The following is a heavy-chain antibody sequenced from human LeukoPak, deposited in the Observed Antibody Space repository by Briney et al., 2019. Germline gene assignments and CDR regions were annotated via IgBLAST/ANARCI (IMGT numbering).Heavy chain of an antibody. J-gene: IGHJ4*02. CDR1: GFTFSSYG. CDR2: ISFDGSAK. V-gene: IGHV3-30*18. D-gene: IGHD6-13*01. CDR3: AKDRVTAAGYYFDY. Sequence: PGRSLRLSCAASGFTFSSYGMHWVRQAPGKGLEWVSVISFDGSAKYYADSVKGRFTISRDNSKNTLYLQMTSLRAEDTAVYYCAKDRVTAAGYYFDYWGQGTLVTVSS.